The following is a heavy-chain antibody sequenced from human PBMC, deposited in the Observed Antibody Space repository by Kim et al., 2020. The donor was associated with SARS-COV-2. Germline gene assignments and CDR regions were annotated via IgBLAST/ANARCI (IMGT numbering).Heavy chain of an antibody. CDR2: ISSSSSTI. CDR1: GFTFSSYS. CDR3: TRDRVRIAAAGLDY. J-gene: IGHJ4*02. D-gene: IGHD6-13*01. Sequence: GGSLRLSCAASGFTFSSYSMNWVRQAPGKGLEWVSYISSSSSTIYYADSVKGRFTISRDNAKNSLYLQMNSLRDEDTAVYYCTRDRVRIAAAGLDYWGQGTLVTVSS. V-gene: IGHV3-48*02.